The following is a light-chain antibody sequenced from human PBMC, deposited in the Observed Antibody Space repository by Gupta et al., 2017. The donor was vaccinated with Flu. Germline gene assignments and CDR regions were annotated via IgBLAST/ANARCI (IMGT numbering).Light chain of an antibody. J-gene: IGKJ4*01. CDR1: QSLVYSDGNTY. CDR2: KVS. Sequence: DVVMTQSPLSLPVTLGQPASISCRSSQSLVYSDGNTYLNWLQQRPGQSPRRLIYKVSNRDSGVPDRFSGSGSGTDFTLKISRVEAEEVGVYYCMQGTQRNTLASAFGGGTKVEIK. CDR3: MQGTQRNTLASA. V-gene: IGKV2-30*01.